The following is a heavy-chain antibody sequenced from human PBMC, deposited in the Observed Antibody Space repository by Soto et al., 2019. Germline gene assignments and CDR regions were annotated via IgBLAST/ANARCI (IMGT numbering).Heavy chain of an antibody. D-gene: IGHD2-8*01. V-gene: IGHV3-11*05. CDR3: ARDNGGTFDY. CDR1: GFTFSDYY. CDR2: VSSRSTST. J-gene: IGHJ4*02. Sequence: QVHLVESGGGSVKPGGSLRLSCAASGFTFSDYYMTWIRQAPGKGLEWVSYVSSRSTSTNCADSMKGRFTISRDNAKNSLYLQMISLRAEDTAVYYCARDNGGTFDYWGQGTLVTVSS.